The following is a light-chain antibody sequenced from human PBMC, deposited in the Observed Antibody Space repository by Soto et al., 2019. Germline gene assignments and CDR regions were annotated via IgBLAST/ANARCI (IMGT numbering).Light chain of an antibody. CDR3: QQYDTYWT. CDR1: QGIGSW. CDR2: KAS. Sequence: IQMTQSPSTLSASVGDRVIITCLASQGIGSWLAWYQQKPGKAPKLLIYKASTLESGVPSRFSGSGSGTDFTLTISSLQPDDIATYYCQQYDTYWTFGQGTKVDIK. J-gene: IGKJ1*01. V-gene: IGKV1-5*03.